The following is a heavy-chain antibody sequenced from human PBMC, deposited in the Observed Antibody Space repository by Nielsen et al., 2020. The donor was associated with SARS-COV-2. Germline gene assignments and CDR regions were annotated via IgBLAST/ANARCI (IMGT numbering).Heavy chain of an antibody. D-gene: IGHD1-26*01. Sequence: GESLKISCAASGFTFSSYWMSWVRQAPGKGLEWVANIKQDGSEKYYVDSVKGRFTISRDNAKNSLYLQMNSLRAEDTAVYYCAREGSGSHWGYYYGMDVWGQGTTVTVSS. CDR3: AREGSGSHWGYYYGMDV. CDR1: GFTFSSYW. V-gene: IGHV3-7*01. J-gene: IGHJ6*02. CDR2: IKQDGSEK.